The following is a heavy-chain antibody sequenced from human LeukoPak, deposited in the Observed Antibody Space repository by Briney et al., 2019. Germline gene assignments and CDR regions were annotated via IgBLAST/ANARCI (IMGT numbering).Heavy chain of an antibody. Sequence: SETLSLTCAVYGGSFSGYYWSWIRQPPGKGLEWLGEINHSGSTNYNPSLKSRVTISVDTSKNQFSLKLSSVTAADTAVYYCASRHTGYSSGWPLRPFDYWGQGTLVTASS. V-gene: IGHV4-34*01. CDR2: INHSGST. J-gene: IGHJ4*02. D-gene: IGHD6-19*01. CDR3: ASRHTGYSSGWPLRPFDY. CDR1: GGSFSGYY.